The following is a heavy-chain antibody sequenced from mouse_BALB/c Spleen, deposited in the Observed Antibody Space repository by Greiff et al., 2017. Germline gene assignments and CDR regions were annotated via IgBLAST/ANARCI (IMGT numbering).Heavy chain of an antibody. J-gene: IGHJ4*01. CDR3: ARGGDY. V-gene: IGHV7-3*02. CDR1: GFTFTDYY. Sequence: EVQLVESGGGLVQPGGSLRLSCATSGFTFTDYYMSWVRQPPGKALEWLGFIRNKANGYTTEYSASVKGRFTISRDNSQSILYLQMNTLRAEDSATYYCARGGDYWGQGTSVTVSS. CDR2: IRNKANGYTT.